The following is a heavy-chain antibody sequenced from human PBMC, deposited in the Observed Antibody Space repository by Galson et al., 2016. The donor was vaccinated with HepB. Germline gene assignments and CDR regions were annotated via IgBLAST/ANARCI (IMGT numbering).Heavy chain of an antibody. V-gene: IGHV3-23*01. CDR2: IDGNDDST. CDR3: AKGGDSDN. J-gene: IGHJ4*02. D-gene: IGHD7-27*01. CDR1: GFTFSSSS. Sequence: SLRLSCAASGFTFSSSSMSWVRQAPGMGLEWVSSIDGNDDSTYYADSVKGRFTISKDKSENTLFLQMNGLRGEDSAVYYCAKGGDSDNWGQGILVTVSS.